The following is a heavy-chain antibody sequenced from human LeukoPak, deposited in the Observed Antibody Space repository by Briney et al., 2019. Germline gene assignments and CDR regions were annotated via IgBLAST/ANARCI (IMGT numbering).Heavy chain of an antibody. CDR3: ASPRGDDSGGYYTWYFHH. CDR1: GGSISSYY. D-gene: IGHD3-22*01. CDR2: GST. V-gene: IGHV4-4*09. Sequence: SETLSLTCTVSGGSISSYYWSWIRQPPGKGLEWIGSGSTYYNPSLKSRVTISVDTSKNQFSLKLSSVTAADTAVYFCASPRGDDSGGYYTWYFHHWGQGILVTVSS. J-gene: IGHJ1*01.